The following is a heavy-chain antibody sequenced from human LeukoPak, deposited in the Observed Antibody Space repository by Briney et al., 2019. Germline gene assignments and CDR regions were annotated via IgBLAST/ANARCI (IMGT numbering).Heavy chain of an antibody. V-gene: IGHV4-59*01. J-gene: IGHJ4*02. Sequence: SETLSLTCTVSGGSISSYYWSWIRQPPGKGLEWIGYIYYSGSTNYNPSLKSRVTISVDTSKNQFSLKLSSVTAADTAVYYCARVGAAAGTWGQGTLVTVSS. D-gene: IGHD6-13*01. CDR3: ARVGAAAGT. CDR1: GGSISSYY. CDR2: IYYSGST.